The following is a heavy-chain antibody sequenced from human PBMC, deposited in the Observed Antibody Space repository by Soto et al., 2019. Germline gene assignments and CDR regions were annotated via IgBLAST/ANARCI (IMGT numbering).Heavy chain of an antibody. V-gene: IGHV3-53*01. CDR3: ARDTIVGAPSGGYYGMDV. CDR1: GFTVSSNY. Sequence: GSLRLSCAASGFTVSSNYMSWVRQAPGKGLEWVSVIYSGGSTYYADSVKGRFTISRDNSKNTLYLQMNSLRAEDTAVYYCARDTIVGAPSGGYYGMDVWGQGTTVTVSS. CDR2: IYSGGST. J-gene: IGHJ6*02. D-gene: IGHD1-26*01.